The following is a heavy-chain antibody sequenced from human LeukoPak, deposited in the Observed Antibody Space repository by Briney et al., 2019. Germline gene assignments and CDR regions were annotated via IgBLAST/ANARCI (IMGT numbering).Heavy chain of an antibody. CDR1: GGSISNYY. Sequence: SETLSHTCTVSGGSISNYYWSWIRQPAGTGLEWIGRIHSSGSTNYNPSLKSRVTMSVDTSRNQFSLKLNSVTAADTAVYFCARGGAYDSSGYSPDYWGQGTLVTVSS. D-gene: IGHD3-22*01. CDR2: IHSSGST. CDR3: ARGGAYDSSGYSPDY. V-gene: IGHV4-4*07. J-gene: IGHJ4*02.